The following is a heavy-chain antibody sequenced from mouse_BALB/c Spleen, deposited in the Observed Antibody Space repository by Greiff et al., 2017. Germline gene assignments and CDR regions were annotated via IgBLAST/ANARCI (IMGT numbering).Heavy chain of an antibody. CDR2: IYPGSGST. V-gene: IGHV1-55*01. J-gene: IGHJ3*01. CDR1: GYYFTSYW. D-gene: IGHD2-3*01. CDR3: AREDDGYPWFAY. Sequence: QVQLQQPGAELVKPGTSVKMSCKASGYYFTSYWINWVKLRHGQGLEWIGDIYPGSGSTNYNEKFKSKATLTVDTSSSTAYMQLSSLASEDSALYYCAREDDGYPWFAYWGQGTLVTVSA.